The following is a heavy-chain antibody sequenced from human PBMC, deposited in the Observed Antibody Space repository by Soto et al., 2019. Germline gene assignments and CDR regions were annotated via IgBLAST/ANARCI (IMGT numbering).Heavy chain of an antibody. CDR1: GYTFTSYA. CDR3: ARSLTYVWGSYRSNWFDP. CDR2: ISAGNGNT. D-gene: IGHD3-16*02. V-gene: IGHV1-3*01. Sequence: QVQLVQSGAEVKKPGASVKVSCKASGYTFTSYAMHWVRQAPGQRLEWMGWISAGNGNTKYSQKFQGRVTITRDTSASTAYMELSSLRSEDTAVYYCARSLTYVWGSYRSNWFDPWGQGTLVTVSS. J-gene: IGHJ5*02.